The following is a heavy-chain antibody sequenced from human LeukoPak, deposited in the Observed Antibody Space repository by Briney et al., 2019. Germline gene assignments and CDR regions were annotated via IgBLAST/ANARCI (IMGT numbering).Heavy chain of an antibody. CDR2: INHSGST. Sequence: PSETLSLTCAVYGGSFSGYYWSWLRQPPGKGLEWIGEINHSGSTNYNPSLKSRVTISVDTSKNQFSLKLSSVTAADTAVYYCARGRSSWYPYYYYGMDVWGQGTTVTVSS. V-gene: IGHV4-34*01. D-gene: IGHD6-13*01. CDR3: ARGRSSWYPYYYYGMDV. CDR1: GGSFSGYY. J-gene: IGHJ6*02.